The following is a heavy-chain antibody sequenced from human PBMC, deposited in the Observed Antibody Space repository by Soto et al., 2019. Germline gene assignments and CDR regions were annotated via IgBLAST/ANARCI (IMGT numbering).Heavy chain of an antibody. CDR1: GFTFSSYW. J-gene: IGHJ6*02. CDR3: ARDKYYYDSSGYSDYYYYGMDV. V-gene: IGHV3-74*01. Sequence: GGSLRLSCAASGFTFSSYWMHWFRQAPGKGLVWVSRINSDGSSTSYADSVKGRFTISRDNAKNTLYLQMNSLRAEDTAVYYCARDKYYYDSSGYSDYYYYGMDVWGQGTTVTVSS. CDR2: INSDGSST. D-gene: IGHD3-22*01.